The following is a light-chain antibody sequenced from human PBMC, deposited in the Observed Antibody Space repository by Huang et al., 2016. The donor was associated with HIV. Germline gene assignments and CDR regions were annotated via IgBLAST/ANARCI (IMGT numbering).Light chain of an antibody. Sequence: DIVMTQSPLSLAVTPGEPASISCRSSQSLLQSNGYNFLDWYVQKPGQSPQLLIYLGSNRASGVPDRFSGSGSGTDFTLKISRVEAEDVGVYYCMQSLQTWTFGQGTKVEIK. V-gene: IGKV2-28*01. J-gene: IGKJ1*01. CDR2: LGS. CDR1: QSLLQSNGYNF. CDR3: MQSLQTWT.